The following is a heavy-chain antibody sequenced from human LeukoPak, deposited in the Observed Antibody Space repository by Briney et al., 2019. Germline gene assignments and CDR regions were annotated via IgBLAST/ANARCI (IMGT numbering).Heavy chain of an antibody. V-gene: IGHV3-21*01. CDR1: GFTFSSYS. CDR2: ISSSSSYI. Sequence: GGSLRLSCAASGFTFSSYSMNWVRQAPGKGLEWVSSISSSSSYIYYADSMKGRFTISRDNAKNSLYLQMNSLRAEDTAVYYCGSGPYCSGGSCYIAEYFQHWGQGTLVTVSS. D-gene: IGHD2-15*01. J-gene: IGHJ1*01. CDR3: GSGPYCSGGSCYIAEYFQH.